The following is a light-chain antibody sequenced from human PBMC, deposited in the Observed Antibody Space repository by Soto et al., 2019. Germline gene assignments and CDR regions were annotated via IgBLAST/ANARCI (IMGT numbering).Light chain of an antibody. CDR1: QDIDKW. Sequence: DIHMTQSPSSLSASVVDIVTITCPASQDIDKWLTWYQQKPGLAPKLVIYTASRLYGGGPSRFSGSGSGTYFTLTISNLQPEDVATYYCQQGKDFPLTFGGGTKVDI. V-gene: IGKV1-12*01. CDR2: TAS. J-gene: IGKJ4*01. CDR3: QQGKDFPLT.